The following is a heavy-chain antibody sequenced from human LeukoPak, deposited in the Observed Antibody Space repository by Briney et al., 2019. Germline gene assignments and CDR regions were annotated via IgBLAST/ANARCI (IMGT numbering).Heavy chain of an antibody. CDR1: GFTFDDYA. J-gene: IGHJ6*03. D-gene: IGHD1-1*01. CDR2: ISGDGLGT. V-gene: IGHV3-43*02. CDR3: ARGPPRGKYYYMDV. Sequence: GGSLRLSCAASGFTFDDYAMHWVRQAAGKGLEWISLISGDGLGTWYAGSVKGRFTISRDNGKNSLYLQMNSLTAGDTAVYYCARGPPRGKYYYMDVWGKGTTVTVSS.